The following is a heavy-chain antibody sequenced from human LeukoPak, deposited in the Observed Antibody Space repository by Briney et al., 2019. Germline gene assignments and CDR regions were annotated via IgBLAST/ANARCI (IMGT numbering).Heavy chain of an antibody. CDR3: ARDGYKKATSYYYYYMDV. V-gene: IGHV4-34*01. CDR1: GGSFSGYY. D-gene: IGHD5-24*01. CDR2: INHSGST. Sequence: PSETLSLTCAVYGGSFSGYYWSWIRQPPGKGLEWIGEINHSGSTNYNPSLKSRVTISVDTSKNQFSLKLSSVTAADTAVYYCARDGYKKATSYYYYYMDVWGKGTTVTVSS. J-gene: IGHJ6*03.